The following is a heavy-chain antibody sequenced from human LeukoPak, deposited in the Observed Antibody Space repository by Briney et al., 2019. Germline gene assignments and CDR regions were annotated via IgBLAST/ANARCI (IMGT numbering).Heavy chain of an antibody. J-gene: IGHJ4*02. D-gene: IGHD3-22*01. CDR2: ISSSSSYI. Sequence: GGSLRLSCAASGFTFSSYSMNWVRQAPGKGLEWVSSISSSSSYIYYADSVKGRFTISRDNAKNSLYLQMNSLRAEDTAVYYCARDSPYYDSSGDPFDYWGQGTLVTVSS. CDR1: GFTFSSYS. CDR3: ARDSPYYDSSGDPFDY. V-gene: IGHV3-21*01.